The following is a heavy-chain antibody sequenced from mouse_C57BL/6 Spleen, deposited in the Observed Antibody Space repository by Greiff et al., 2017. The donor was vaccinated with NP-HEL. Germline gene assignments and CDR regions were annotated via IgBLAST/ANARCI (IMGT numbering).Heavy chain of an antibody. D-gene: IGHD1-1*01. CDR1: GYTFTDYY. V-gene: IGHV1-26*01. J-gene: IGHJ1*03. CDR2: INPNNGGT. Sequence: EVQLQQSGPELVKPGASVKISCKASGYTFTDYYMNWVKQSHGKSLEWIGDINPNNGGTSYNQKFKGKATLTVDTSSSTAYMELRSLTSEDSEVYYCASLLPYGSRRYCDVWGTGTTVTVSS. CDR3: ASLLPYGSRRYCDV.